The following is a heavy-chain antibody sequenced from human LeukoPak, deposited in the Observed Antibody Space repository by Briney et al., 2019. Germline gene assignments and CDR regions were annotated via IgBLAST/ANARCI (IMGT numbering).Heavy chain of an antibody. CDR2: IYSGGST. V-gene: IGHV3-53*01. Sequence: GGSLRLSCAASGFTVSSNYMSWVRQAPGKGLEWVSVIYSGGSTYYADSVKGRFTIPRDNSKNTLYLQMNSLRAEDTAVYYCAKDFDFWSGNHAFDIWGQGTMVTVSS. CDR1: GFTVSSNY. D-gene: IGHD3-3*01. CDR3: AKDFDFWSGNHAFDI. J-gene: IGHJ3*02.